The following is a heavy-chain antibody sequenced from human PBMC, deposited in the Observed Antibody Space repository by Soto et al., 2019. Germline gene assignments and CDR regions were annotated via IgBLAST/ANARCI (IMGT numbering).Heavy chain of an antibody. V-gene: IGHV4-31*03. CDR3: ARVTSIAARPSYFDY. CDR1: GGSISSGGYY. CDR2: IYYSGST. D-gene: IGHD6-6*01. Sequence: QVQLQESGPGLVKPSQTLSLTCTVSGGSISSGGYYWCWIRQHPGKGLEWIVYIYYSGSTYYNPSLKSRVTISVDTSKNQYSLKLSSVTAADTAVYYCARVTSIAARPSYFDYWGQGTLVTVSS. J-gene: IGHJ4*02.